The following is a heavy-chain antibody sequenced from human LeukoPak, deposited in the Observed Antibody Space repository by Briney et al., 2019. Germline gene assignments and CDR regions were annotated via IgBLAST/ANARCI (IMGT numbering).Heavy chain of an antibody. CDR1: GFTFSNYA. CDR2: ISGSDGGT. CDR3: AKDGKIQLFDSYYDY. Sequence: GGSLRLSCAASGFTFSNYAMTWVRQAPGKGLEWVSTISGSDGGTYYADSVKGRFSISRDNSKNTLYLQMNSLRAEDTAVYYCAKDGKIQLFDSYYDYWGQGTLVTVSS. J-gene: IGHJ4*02. V-gene: IGHV3-23*01. D-gene: IGHD5-18*01.